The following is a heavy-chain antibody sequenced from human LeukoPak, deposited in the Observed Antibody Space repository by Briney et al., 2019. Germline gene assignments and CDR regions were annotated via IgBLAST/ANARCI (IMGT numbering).Heavy chain of an antibody. V-gene: IGHV4-4*07. D-gene: IGHD3-9*01. CDR3: ARLGGLRYFDWSLSGGYNWFDP. J-gene: IGHJ5*02. CDR2: IYTSGST. CDR1: GGSISSYY. Sequence: PSETLSLTCTVSGGSISSYYWSWIRQPAGKGLEWIGRIYTSGSTNYNPSLKSRVTMSVDTSKNQFSLKLSSVTAADTAVYYCARLGGLRYFDWSLSGGYNWFDPWGQGTLVTVSS.